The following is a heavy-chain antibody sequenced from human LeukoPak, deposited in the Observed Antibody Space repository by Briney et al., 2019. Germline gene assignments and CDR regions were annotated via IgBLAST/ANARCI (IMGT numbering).Heavy chain of an antibody. J-gene: IGHJ4*02. CDR2: IYYSGST. D-gene: IGHD1-14*01. CDR1: GGSISNNNYY. Sequence: SETLSLTCTVSGGSISNNNYYWGWIRQPPGKGLEWIGTIYYSGSTYYNPSLKSRVTISVDTSKNQFSLKLSSVTAADTAVYYCARGDPGAGFDYWGQGTLVTVSS. CDR3: ARGDPGAGFDY. V-gene: IGHV4-39*07.